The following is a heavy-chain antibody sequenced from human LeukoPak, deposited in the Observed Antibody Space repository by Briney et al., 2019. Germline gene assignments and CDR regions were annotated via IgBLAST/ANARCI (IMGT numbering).Heavy chain of an antibody. CDR2: ISSSGSTI. CDR3: AGRLRFLEWDYYPAVDY. V-gene: IGHV3-11*04. J-gene: IGHJ4*02. CDR1: GFTFSDYY. D-gene: IGHD3-3*01. Sequence: GGSLRLSCAASGFTFSDYYMSWIRQAPGKGLEWVSYISSSGSTIYYADSVKGRFTISRDNAKNSPYLQMNGLRAEDTAVYYCAGRLRFLEWDYYPAVDYWGQGTLVTVSS.